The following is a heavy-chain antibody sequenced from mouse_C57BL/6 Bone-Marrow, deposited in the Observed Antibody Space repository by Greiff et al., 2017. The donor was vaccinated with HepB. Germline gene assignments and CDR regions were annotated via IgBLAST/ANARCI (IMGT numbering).Heavy chain of an antibody. Sequence: EVMLVESGAGLVKPGGSLKLSCAASGFTFSSYAMSWVRQTPEKGLEWIADISSGGDYIYYADTVKGRFTISRDNARNTLYLQMSSLKSEDTAMYYCTRRDGYSFDYWGQGTTLTVSS. CDR1: GFTFSSYA. J-gene: IGHJ2*01. V-gene: IGHV5S21*01. CDR2: ISSGGDYI. CDR3: TRRDGYSFDY. D-gene: IGHD2-3*01.